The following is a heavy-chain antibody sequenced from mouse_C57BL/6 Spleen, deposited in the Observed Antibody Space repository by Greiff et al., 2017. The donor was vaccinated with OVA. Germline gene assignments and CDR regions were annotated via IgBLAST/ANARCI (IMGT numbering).Heavy chain of an antibody. Sequence: QVQLKQPGAELVKPGASVKMSCKASGYTFTSYWITWVKQRPGQGLEWIGDIYPGSGSTNYNEKFKSKATLTVDTSSSTAYMQLSSLTSEDSAVYYCARTYYYYGSSYDAMDYWGQGTSVTVSS. CDR1: GYTFTSYW. J-gene: IGHJ4*01. CDR3: ARTYYYYGSSYDAMDY. V-gene: IGHV1-55*01. CDR2: IYPGSGST. D-gene: IGHD1-1*01.